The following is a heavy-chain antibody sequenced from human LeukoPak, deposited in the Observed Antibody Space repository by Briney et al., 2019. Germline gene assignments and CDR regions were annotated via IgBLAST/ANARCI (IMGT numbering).Heavy chain of an antibody. J-gene: IGHJ5*02. CDR3: ARTAEPIYGSGSYYDSLNWFDP. D-gene: IGHD3-10*01. CDR1: GYTFTSYA. Sequence: ASVKLSCKASGYTFTSYAMHWVRQAPGQRLEWMGWINAGTGNTKYSQKFQGRVTITRDTSASTAYMELSSLRSEDTAVYYCARTAEPIYGSGSYYDSLNWFDPWGQGTLVTVSS. CDR2: INAGTGNT. V-gene: IGHV1-3*01.